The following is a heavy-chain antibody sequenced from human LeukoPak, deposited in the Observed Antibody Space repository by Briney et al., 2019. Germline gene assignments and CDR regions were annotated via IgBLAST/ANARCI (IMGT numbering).Heavy chain of an antibody. CDR2: ISGSGGST. CDR3: EQISCTFDY. V-gene: IGHV3-23*01. D-gene: IGHD2/OR15-2a*01. J-gene: IGHJ4*02. CDR1: GFSFSSYY. Sequence: GGSLTLTCTASGFSFSSYYLSWVRQAPGKGLEWVSAISGSGGSTYYADSVKGRFTISRDNSKNTLYLQMNSLRAEDTAVYYCEQISCTFDYWGQGTLVTVSS.